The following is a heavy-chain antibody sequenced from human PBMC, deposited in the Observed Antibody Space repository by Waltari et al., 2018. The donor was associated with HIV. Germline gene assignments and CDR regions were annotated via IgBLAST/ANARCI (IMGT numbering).Heavy chain of an antibody. V-gene: IGHV4-39*01. Sequence: QLHLPESGSGLVQSSETLSLTCTVSGGSMTSHGYHGGWIRQPPGKGLVWIGSMSYSGSTYNNASLRSRLTISVDTSKNQFSLKLTSVTAADTAMYYCARSFSGYSNYFDPWGQGTLVTVSS. D-gene: IGHD4-4*01. CDR1: GGSMTSHGYH. CDR2: MSYSGST. CDR3: ARSFSGYSNYFDP. J-gene: IGHJ5*02.